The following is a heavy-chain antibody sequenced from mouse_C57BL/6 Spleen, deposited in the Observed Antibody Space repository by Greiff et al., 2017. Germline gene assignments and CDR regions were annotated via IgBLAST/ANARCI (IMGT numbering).Heavy chain of an antibody. CDR2: INYDGSST. V-gene: IGHV5-16*01. CDR1: GFTFSDYY. D-gene: IGHD2-4*01. J-gene: IGHJ3*01. CDR3: ARGRLRFAY. Sequence: EVQLQESEGGLVQPGSSMKLSCTASGFTFSDYYMAWVRQVPEKGLEWVANINYDGSSTYYLDSLKSRFIISRDNAKNILYLQMSSLKAEDTATYYCARGRLRFAYWGQGTLVTVSA.